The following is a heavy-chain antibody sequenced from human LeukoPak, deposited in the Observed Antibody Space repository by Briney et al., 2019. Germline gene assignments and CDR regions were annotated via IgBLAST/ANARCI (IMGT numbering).Heavy chain of an antibody. Sequence: GGSLRLSCAASGFTFSNYAMSWVRQAPGKGLEWVSGISGSGGGTYYADSVKGRFTISRDNSKNTLYLQMNSLRAEDTAVYYCAKETYSTSWQLDSWGQGTLVTVSS. CDR1: GFTFSNYA. V-gene: IGHV3-23*01. CDR2: ISGSGGGT. D-gene: IGHD2-2*01. CDR3: AKETYSTSWQLDS. J-gene: IGHJ4*02.